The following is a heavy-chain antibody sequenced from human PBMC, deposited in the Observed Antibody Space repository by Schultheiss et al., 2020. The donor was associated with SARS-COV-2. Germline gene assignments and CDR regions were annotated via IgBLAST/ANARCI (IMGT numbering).Heavy chain of an antibody. CDR2: ISSSSATI. CDR1: GFTFSTYG. Sequence: GGSLRLSCAASGFTFSTYGMHWVRQAPGKGLEWISFISSSSATIHYADSVKGRFTISRDNAKNSLYLQMNSLRAEDTAVYYCARDRGYCSGGTCYPGRFDPWGQGTLVTVSS. CDR3: ARDRGYCSGGTCYPGRFDP. J-gene: IGHJ5*02. V-gene: IGHV3-48*04. D-gene: IGHD2-15*01.